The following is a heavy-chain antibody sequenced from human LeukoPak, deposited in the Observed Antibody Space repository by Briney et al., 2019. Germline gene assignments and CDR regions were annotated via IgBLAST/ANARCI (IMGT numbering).Heavy chain of an antibody. D-gene: IGHD6-19*01. Sequence: ASVKVSCKASGYTFTDYHVHWVRQAPGQGLQWMGWIDPKSDGTNYAQKFQGRVTMTRDTSISTAYMELNRLTSDDTAIYYCARLGVGRWMVVTYYYYGMDVWGQGTTVTVSS. V-gene: IGHV1-2*02. CDR2: IDPKSDGT. J-gene: IGHJ6*02. CDR3: ARLGVGRWMVVTYYYYGMDV. CDR1: GYTFTDYH.